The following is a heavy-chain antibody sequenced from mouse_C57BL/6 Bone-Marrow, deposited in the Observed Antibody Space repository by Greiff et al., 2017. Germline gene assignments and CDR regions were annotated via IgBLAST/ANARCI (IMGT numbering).Heavy chain of an antibody. Sequence: EVKLQESGGGLVKPGGSLKLSCAASGFTFSSYAMSWVRQTPEKRLEWVATISDGGSYTYYPDNVKGRFTISRDNAKNNLYLQMSHLKSEDTAIYYCARVIYYGLWFAYWGQGTLVTVSA. J-gene: IGHJ3*01. V-gene: IGHV5-4*03. CDR3: ARVIYYGLWFAY. D-gene: IGHD2-1*01. CDR1: GFTFSSYA. CDR2: ISDGGSYT.